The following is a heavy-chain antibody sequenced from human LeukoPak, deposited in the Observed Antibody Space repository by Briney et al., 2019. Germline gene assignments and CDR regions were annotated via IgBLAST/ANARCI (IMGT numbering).Heavy chain of an antibody. J-gene: IGHJ3*01. Sequence: PSETLSLTCTVSGGSISGTYYWSWIRQPPGKGLEWIGYIYYTGTTDSNPSLKSRVTISLDTSKNQFSLNLSSVTAADTAVYYCARRWVYDKRAFDAWGQGTMVTVSS. CDR3: ARRWVYDKRAFDA. D-gene: IGHD3-16*01. CDR2: IYYTGTT. V-gene: IGHV4-59*08. CDR1: GGSISGTYY.